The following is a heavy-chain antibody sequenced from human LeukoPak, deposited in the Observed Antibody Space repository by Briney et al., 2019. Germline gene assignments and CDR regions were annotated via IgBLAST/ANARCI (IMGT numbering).Heavy chain of an antibody. D-gene: IGHD4-23*01. Sequence: GGSLRLSCAASGFTFSSYWMHWVRQAPGKGLVWVSRIKSDGSSTSYADSVKGRFTISRDNAKNTLYRQMDSLRAEDTAVYYCARAVGNSEDFDYWGQGTLVTVSS. CDR3: ARAVGNSEDFDY. CDR2: IKSDGSST. J-gene: IGHJ4*02. V-gene: IGHV3-74*01. CDR1: GFTFSSYW.